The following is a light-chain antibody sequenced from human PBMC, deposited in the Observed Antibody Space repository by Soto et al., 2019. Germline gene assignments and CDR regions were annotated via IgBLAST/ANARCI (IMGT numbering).Light chain of an antibody. CDR2: DAS. V-gene: IGKV3D-15*01. Sequence: EILMTQSPATLSVSPGERATLSCRTSQSVSTNLAWYHQKPGQAPSLLIYDASTRASGIPARFSGSGSGTDFTLTITSLQSEDFALYYCQRYDDWPLTFGGGTKVEIK. J-gene: IGKJ4*01. CDR3: QRYDDWPLT. CDR1: QSVSTN.